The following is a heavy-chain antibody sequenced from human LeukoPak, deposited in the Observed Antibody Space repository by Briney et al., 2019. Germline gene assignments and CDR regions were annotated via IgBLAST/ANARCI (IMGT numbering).Heavy chain of an antibody. V-gene: IGHV4-34*01. Sequence: SETLSLTCAVSGGSFSGYYWSWIRQPPGKGLEWIGEINHSGSTNYNPSLKSRVTISVDTSKNQFSLKLSSVTAADTAVYYCARGRITMVRGVRKLYGMDVWGKGTTVTVSS. J-gene: IGHJ6*04. CDR2: INHSGST. D-gene: IGHD3-10*01. CDR3: ARGRITMVRGVRKLYGMDV. CDR1: GGSFSGYY.